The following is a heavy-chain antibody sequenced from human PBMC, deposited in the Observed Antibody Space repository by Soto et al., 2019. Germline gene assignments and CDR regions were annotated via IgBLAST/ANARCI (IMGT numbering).Heavy chain of an antibody. Sequence: GASVKVSCKASGCTFTGYYMHWVRQAPGQGLEWMGWINPNSGGTNYAQKFQGWVTMTRDTSISTAYMELSRLRSDDTAVYYCARAPGYSGYDVYFDYWGQGTLVTVSS. CDR2: INPNSGGT. CDR1: GCTFTGYY. D-gene: IGHD5-12*01. CDR3: ARAPGYSGYDVYFDY. J-gene: IGHJ4*02. V-gene: IGHV1-2*04.